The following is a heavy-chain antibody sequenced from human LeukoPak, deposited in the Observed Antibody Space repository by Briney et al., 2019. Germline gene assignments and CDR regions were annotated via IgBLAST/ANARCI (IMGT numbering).Heavy chain of an antibody. J-gene: IGHJ6*03. D-gene: IGHD6-13*01. V-gene: IGHV3-30*02. CDR3: AKEGYSSSWTAVDYYYMDV. Sequence: PGGSLRLSCAASGFTFSSYGMHWVRQAPGKGLEWVAFIRYDGSNKYYADSVKGRFTISRDNSKNTLYLQMNSLRAEDTAVYYCAKEGYSSSWTAVDYYYMDVWGKGTTVTVSS. CDR1: GFTFSSYG. CDR2: IRYDGSNK.